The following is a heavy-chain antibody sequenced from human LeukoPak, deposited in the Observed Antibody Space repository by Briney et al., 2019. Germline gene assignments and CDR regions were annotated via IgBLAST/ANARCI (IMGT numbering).Heavy chain of an antibody. D-gene: IGHD1-7*01. V-gene: IGHV6-1*01. Sequence: SQTLSLTCAISGDSVSSNSAAWIWIRQSPSRGLEWLGRTYYRSKWYTEYAVSVKSRITINPDASKNQFSLQLSSVNPEDTAVYYCARLKTGTNHIGSQYFDYWGQGTLVTVSS. CDR2: TYYRSKWYT. CDR3: ARLKTGTNHIGSQYFDY. J-gene: IGHJ4*02. CDR1: GDSVSSNSAA.